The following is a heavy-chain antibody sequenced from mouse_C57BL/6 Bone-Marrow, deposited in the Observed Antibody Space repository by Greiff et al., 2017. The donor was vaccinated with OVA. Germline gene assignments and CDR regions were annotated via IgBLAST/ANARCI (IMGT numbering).Heavy chain of an antibody. CDR1: GYTFTDYY. CDR2: IFPGSGST. Sequence: VQLQQSGPELVKPGASVKISCKASGYTFTDYYINWVKQRPGQGLEWIGWIFPGSGSTYYNEKVKGKATLTVDKSSSTAYMLLSSLTSEDSAVYFCARLGVLCLYYFDYWGQGTTLTVSS. J-gene: IGHJ2*01. V-gene: IGHV1-75*01. CDR3: ARLGVLCLYYFDY. D-gene: IGHD1-1*02.